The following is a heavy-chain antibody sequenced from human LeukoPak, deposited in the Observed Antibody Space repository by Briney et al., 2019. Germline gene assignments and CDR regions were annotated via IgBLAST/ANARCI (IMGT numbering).Heavy chain of an antibody. J-gene: IGHJ6*03. CDR2: ISYDGSNK. V-gene: IGHV3-30*18. D-gene: IGHD4-17*01. CDR1: GFTFSSYG. Sequence: PGGSLRLSCAASGFTFSSYGMHWVRQAPGKGLEWVAVISYDGSNKYYADSVKGRFTISRDNSKNTLYLQMNSLRAEDTAVYYCAKAALRRDYYYYMDVWGKGTTVTVSS. CDR3: AKAALRRDYYYYMDV.